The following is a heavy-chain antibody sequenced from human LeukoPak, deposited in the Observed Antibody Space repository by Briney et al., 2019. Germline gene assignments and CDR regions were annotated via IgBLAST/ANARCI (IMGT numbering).Heavy chain of an antibody. V-gene: IGHV3-23*01. J-gene: IGHJ4*02. D-gene: IGHD6-13*01. CDR1: RLTFSDYA. CDR2: ISGSGGRT. Sequence: GGSLRLSCAASRLTFSDYAMTWVRQAPGKGLQWVSTISGSGGRTYYTDSVKGRFTVSRGNSKNTLYLQMKSLRVEDAAVYYCAKDRRAAAGPPYYFDNWGQGTLVTVSS. CDR3: AKDRRAAAGPPYYFDN.